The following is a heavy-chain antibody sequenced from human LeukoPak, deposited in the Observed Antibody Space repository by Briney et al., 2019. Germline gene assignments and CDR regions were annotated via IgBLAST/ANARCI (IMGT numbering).Heavy chain of an antibody. CDR3: ARGYYDSSGYYYSDYFDY. Sequence: GRSLRLSCAASGFTFDDYAMHWVRQAPGKGLEWVSGISWNSGSIGYADSVKGRFTISRDNAKNSLYLQMNSLRAEDTAVYYCARGYYDSSGYYYSDYFDYWGQGTLVTVSS. CDR2: ISWNSGSI. V-gene: IGHV3-9*01. J-gene: IGHJ4*02. D-gene: IGHD3-22*01. CDR1: GFTFDDYA.